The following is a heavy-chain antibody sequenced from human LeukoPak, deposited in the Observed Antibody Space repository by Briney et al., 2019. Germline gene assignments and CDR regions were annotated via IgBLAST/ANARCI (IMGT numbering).Heavy chain of an antibody. D-gene: IGHD3-16*01. Sequence: GGSLSLACAPPGPIVSVYWIGCVRQAPGRGLEWVANIKQEGREKIYMHSGKGRFSLARHNAKNSLYLQMNSLRVEDTAIYYCVRDWGTDWYERWGQRTRVTVFS. CDR2: IKQEGREK. J-gene: IGHJ5*02. CDR1: GPIVSVYW. V-gene: IGHV3-7*01. CDR3: VRDWGTDWYER.